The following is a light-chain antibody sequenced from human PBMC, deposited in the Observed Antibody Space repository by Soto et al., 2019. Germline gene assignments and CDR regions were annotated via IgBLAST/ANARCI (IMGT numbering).Light chain of an antibody. J-gene: IGLJ3*02. CDR1: SSDVGGYND. CDR3: SSYAASNNFYFV. CDR2: EVT. Sequence: QSALTQPPSASGSPGQSVTISCTGTSSDVGGYNDVSWYQQYPGRAHKLMIYEVTKRPSGVPDRFSGSKSGNTASLTVSGLQAEDEADYYCSSYAASNNFYFVFGGGTKLTVL. V-gene: IGLV2-8*01.